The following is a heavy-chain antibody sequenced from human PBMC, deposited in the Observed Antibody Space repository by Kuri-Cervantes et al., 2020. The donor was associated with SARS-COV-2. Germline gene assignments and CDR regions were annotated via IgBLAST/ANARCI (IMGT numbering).Heavy chain of an antibody. J-gene: IGHJ4*02. CDR3: ARGGVYFGSTTFSNYPDY. D-gene: IGHD3-10*01. CDR2: IYYSGIT. CDR1: GSSISGSDYN. Sequence: SETLSLTCTVSGSSISGSDYNWSWIRQAPGKGLEWIGNIYYSGITHYASSLKSRVTMAIDTSKNEFSLELKSVTAADTAVYFCARGGVYFGSTTFSNYPDYWGQGTLVTVSS. V-gene: IGHV4-30-4*01.